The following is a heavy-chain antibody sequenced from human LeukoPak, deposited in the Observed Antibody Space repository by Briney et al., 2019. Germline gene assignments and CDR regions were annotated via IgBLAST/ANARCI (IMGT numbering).Heavy chain of an antibody. D-gene: IGHD1-26*01. V-gene: IGHV1-3*04. CDR2: INTGNGNT. CDR3: ARDPGPSGSYYV. CDR1: GYTFTDYA. Sequence: ASVKVSCKASGYTFTDYAMHWVRQAPGQRLEWMGWINTGNGNTRYSEKFQGRVTITMDTSASTAYMELSSLRSEDTAVYYCARDPGPSGSYYVWGQGTTVTVSS. J-gene: IGHJ6*02.